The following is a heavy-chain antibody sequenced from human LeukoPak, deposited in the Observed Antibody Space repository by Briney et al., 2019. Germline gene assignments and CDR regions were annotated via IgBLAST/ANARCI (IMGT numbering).Heavy chain of an antibody. V-gene: IGHV4-34*01. D-gene: IGHD3-16*02. J-gene: IGHJ6*02. CDR1: GGSFSGYY. CDR3: ARGYRALTDYYYGMDV. Sequence: SETLSLTCAVYGGSFSGYYWSWIRQPPGKGLEWIGEINHSGSTNYNPSLKSRVTISVDKSKNQFSLKLSSVTAADTAVYYCARGYRALTDYYYGMDVWGQGTTVTVSS. CDR2: INHSGST.